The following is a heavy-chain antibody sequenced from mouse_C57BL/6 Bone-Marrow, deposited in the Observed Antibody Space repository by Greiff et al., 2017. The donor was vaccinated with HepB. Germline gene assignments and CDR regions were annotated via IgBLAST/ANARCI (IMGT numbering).Heavy chain of an antibody. CDR2: IWGGGST. J-gene: IGHJ4*01. V-gene: IGHV2-9*01. CDR3: AKRTYAMDY. CDR1: GFTFSSYG. Sequence: VQRVESGGDLVKPGGSLKLSCAASGFTFSSYGMSWVRQTPGKGLEWLGVIWGGGSTNYNSALMSRLSISKDNSKSQVFLKMNSLQTDDTAMYYCAKRTYAMDYWGQGTSVTVSS.